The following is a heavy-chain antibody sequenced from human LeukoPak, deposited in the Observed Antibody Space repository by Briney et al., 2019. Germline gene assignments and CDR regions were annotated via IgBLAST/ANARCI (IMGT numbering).Heavy chain of an antibody. CDR3: ARGTNYDFWSGYLSGYGMDV. J-gene: IGHJ6*02. Sequence: GASVKVSCKASGYTFTSYGISWVRQAPGQGLEWMGWISAYNGNTNYAQNLQGRVTMTTDTSTSTAYMELRSLRSDDTAVYYCARGTNYDFWSGYLSGYGMDVWGQGTTVTVPS. CDR2: ISAYNGNT. V-gene: IGHV1-18*01. D-gene: IGHD3-3*01. CDR1: GYTFTSYG.